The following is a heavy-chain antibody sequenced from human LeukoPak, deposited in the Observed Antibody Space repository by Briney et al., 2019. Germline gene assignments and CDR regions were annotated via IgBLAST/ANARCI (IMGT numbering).Heavy chain of an antibody. V-gene: IGHV4-59*01. D-gene: IGHD3-22*01. Sequence: SETLSLTCTVSGGSISSYYWSWIRQPPGKGLEWIGYIYYSGSTNHNPSLKSRVTISVDTSKNQFSLKLSSVTAADTAVYYCARVKYYYDSSGYTYYFDYWGQGTLVTVSS. CDR1: GGSISSYY. J-gene: IGHJ4*02. CDR2: IYYSGST. CDR3: ARVKYYYDSSGYTYYFDY.